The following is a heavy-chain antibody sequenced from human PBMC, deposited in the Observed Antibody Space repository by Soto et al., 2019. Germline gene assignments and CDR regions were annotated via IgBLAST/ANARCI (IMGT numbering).Heavy chain of an antibody. CDR2: ISHSGAFT. CDR3: ARERRLDYYDSSPPHYFDY. J-gene: IGHJ4*02. D-gene: IGHD3-22*01. V-gene: IGHV3-23*01. Sequence: GGSLRLSCAASGFTFSTFVMTWVRQAPGKGLEWVSTISHSGAFTYYADSVTGRFSISRDNSKNTLYLQMDSLRAEDTAVYYCARERRLDYYDSSPPHYFDYWGQGTLVTVSS. CDR1: GFTFSTFV.